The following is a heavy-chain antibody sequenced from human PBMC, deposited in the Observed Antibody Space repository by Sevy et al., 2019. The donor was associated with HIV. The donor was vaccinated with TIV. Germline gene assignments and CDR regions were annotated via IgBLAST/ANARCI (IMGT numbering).Heavy chain of an antibody. Sequence: ASVKVSCKASGYTFTSYDINWVRQATGQGLEWMGWMNPNSGNTGYAQKFQGRVTMTRNTSISTAYMELSSLRSEDTAVYYCAGGPSVGYDFWSGYPSYYYGMDVWGQGTTVTVSS. CDR2: MNPNSGNT. CDR3: AGGPSVGYDFWSGYPSYYYGMDV. CDR1: GYTFTSYD. J-gene: IGHJ6*02. V-gene: IGHV1-8*01. D-gene: IGHD3-3*01.